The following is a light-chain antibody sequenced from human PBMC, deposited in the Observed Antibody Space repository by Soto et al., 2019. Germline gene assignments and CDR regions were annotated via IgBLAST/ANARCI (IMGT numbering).Light chain of an antibody. Sequence: EVVITQTPATLSVSPGERATLSCRASQNVNATLAWYQQNHGQAPRLIIHGASTRATGIPARFSGSGFGTEFILTISSLQSEDFAVYYCQQYNTWLWTFGQGTKVEVK. J-gene: IGKJ1*01. CDR1: QNVNAT. CDR3: QQYNTWLWT. CDR2: GAS. V-gene: IGKV3-15*01.